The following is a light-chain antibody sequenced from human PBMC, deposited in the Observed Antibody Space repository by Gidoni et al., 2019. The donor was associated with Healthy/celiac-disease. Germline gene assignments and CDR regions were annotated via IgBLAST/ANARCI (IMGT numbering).Light chain of an antibody. J-gene: IGKJ2*01. V-gene: IGKV3-20*01. CDR1: QSVSSSY. CDR3: QQYGSSLYT. Sequence: SVLTQSPGTLSLSPGERATLSCRASQSVSSSYLAWYQQKPGQAPRLLIYGASSRATGIPDRFSGSGSGTDFTLTISRLEPEDFALYYCQQYGSSLYTFGQGTKLEIK. CDR2: GAS.